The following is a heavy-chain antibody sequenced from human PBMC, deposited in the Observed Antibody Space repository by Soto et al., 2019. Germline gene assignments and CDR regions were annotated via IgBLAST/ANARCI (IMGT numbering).Heavy chain of an antibody. CDR3: ARLRGDGFWKSYSPYNLFES. J-gene: IGHJ5*01. CDR1: GFAFANYE. D-gene: IGHD3-3*01. Sequence: PGGSLRLSCAASGFAFANYEMHWVRQAPGKGLDWVAYINGGGDVKYYADSVEGRFTISRDNAKNALFLQMDNLRAEDTAIYYCARLRGDGFWKSYSPYNLFESWGQGALVTVSS. V-gene: IGHV3-48*03. CDR2: INGGGDVK.